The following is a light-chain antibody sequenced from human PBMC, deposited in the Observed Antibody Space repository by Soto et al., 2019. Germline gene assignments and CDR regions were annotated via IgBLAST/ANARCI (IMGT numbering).Light chain of an antibody. CDR2: AAS. CDR1: QGISSY. V-gene: IGKV1-8*01. Sequence: AIRMTQSPSSLSASTGDRVTITCRASQGISSYLAWYQQKPGKAPKLLIYAASTLQSGVPSRFSGSGSGTDFTLTISFLQSEDFATYCCQQYYSYPPMYTFGQGTKLEIK. J-gene: IGKJ2*01. CDR3: QQYYSYPPMYT.